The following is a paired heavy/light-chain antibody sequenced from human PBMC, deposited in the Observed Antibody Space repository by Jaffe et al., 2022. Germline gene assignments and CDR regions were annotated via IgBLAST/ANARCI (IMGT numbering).Heavy chain of an antibody. Sequence: EVQLVESGGGLVQPGGSLKLSCAASGFTFSGSAMHWVRQASGKGLEWVGRIRSRANSYATAYAASVKGRFTFSRDDSKNTAYLQMNSLKIEDTAVYYCISVASYSFDYWGQGMLVTVSS. CDR2: IRSRANSYAT. V-gene: IGHV3-73*02. J-gene: IGHJ4*02. CDR3: ISVASYSFDY. D-gene: IGHD3-10*01. CDR1: GFTFSGSA.
Light chain of an antibody. CDR3: GTWDSSLSPWV. V-gene: IGLV1-51*02. J-gene: IGLJ3*02. Sequence: QSVLTQPPSVSAAPGQRVTISCSGSSSNIGNNYVSWYQQFPGTAPKLLIYENNKRPSGIPDRFSGSKSGTSATLDITGLQTGDEADYYCGTWDSSLSPWVFGGGTKLTVL. CDR1: SSNIGNNY. CDR2: ENN.